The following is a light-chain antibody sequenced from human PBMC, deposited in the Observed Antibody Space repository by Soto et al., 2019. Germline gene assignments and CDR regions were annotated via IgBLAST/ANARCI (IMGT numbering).Light chain of an antibody. CDR3: SSYTSSSTRV. J-gene: IGLJ3*02. CDR2: EVS. Sequence: QSALTQPASVSGSPGQSITISCTGTSSDVGGYNYVSWSQQHPGKAPKLMIYEVSNRPSGVSNRFSGSKSGNTASLTISGLQAEAEADYYCSSYTSSSTRVFGGGTKVTVL. CDR1: SSDVGGYNY. V-gene: IGLV2-14*01.